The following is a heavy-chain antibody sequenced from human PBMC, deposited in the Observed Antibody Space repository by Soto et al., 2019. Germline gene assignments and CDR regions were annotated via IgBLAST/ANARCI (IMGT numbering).Heavy chain of an antibody. J-gene: IGHJ5*01. CDR1: GFTFGPYA. V-gene: IGHV3-23*01. CDR2: IGGGDDNT. Sequence: EAHLLESGGNLVKPGGSLRLSCAASGFTFGPYAMSWVRQAPGKGLEWVSAIGGGDDNTCYTDSVRGRFTIYRDNSRNTLYLQMNRLRVEDTAMYYCARASNGCPECENRFHSWGQRTLVTVSP. D-gene: IGHD3-3*01. CDR3: ARASNGCPECENRFHS.